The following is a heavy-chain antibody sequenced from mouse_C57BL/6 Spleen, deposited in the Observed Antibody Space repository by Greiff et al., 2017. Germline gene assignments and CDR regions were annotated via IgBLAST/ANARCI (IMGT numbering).Heavy chain of an antibody. V-gene: IGHV1-78*01. CDR3: AIEGQSITTVVADYAMDY. CDR1: GYTFTDHT. CDR2: IYPRDGST. Sequence: VQLQQSDAELVKPGASVKISCKVSGYTFTDHTLHWMKQRPEQGLEWIGYIYPRDGSTKYNEKFKGKATLTADKSSSTAYMQLNSLTSEDSAVYFCAIEGQSITTVVADYAMDYWGQGTSVTVSS. D-gene: IGHD1-1*01. J-gene: IGHJ4*01.